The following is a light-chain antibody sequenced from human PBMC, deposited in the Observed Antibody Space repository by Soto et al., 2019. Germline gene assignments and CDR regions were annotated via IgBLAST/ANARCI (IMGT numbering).Light chain of an antibody. CDR1: QSVSSY. J-gene: IGKJ5*01. V-gene: IGKV3-11*01. Sequence: EIVLTQSTATLSLSPGERATLSYRASQSVSSYLAWYQQKPGQAPRLLIYDASNRATGIPARFSGSGSGTDFTLTISSLEPEDFAVYYCQQRSNWPGITFGQGTRLEIK. CDR2: DAS. CDR3: QQRSNWPGIT.